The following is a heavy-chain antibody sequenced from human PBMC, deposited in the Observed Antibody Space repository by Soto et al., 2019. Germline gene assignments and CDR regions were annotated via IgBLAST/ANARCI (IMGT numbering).Heavy chain of an antibody. CDR2: IYYSGST. CDR3: ARVLSGHDAFDI. CDR1: GGTISSGDYY. V-gene: IGHV4-30-4*01. Sequence: KLRLTCTVSGGTISSGDYYWSWIRQPPGKGLEWIGYIYYSGSTYYNPSLKSRVTISVDTSKNQFSLKLSSVTAADTAVYYCARVLSGHDAFDIWGQGTMVT. J-gene: IGHJ3*02. D-gene: IGHD6-19*01.